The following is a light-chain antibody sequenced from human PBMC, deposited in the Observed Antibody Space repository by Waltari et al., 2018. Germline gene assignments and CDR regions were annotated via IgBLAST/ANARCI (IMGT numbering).Light chain of an antibody. CDR1: SGSVARNY. CDR2: EDN. Sequence: NFMLTPPHSVRESPGETVTIPCTRSSGSVARNYLQWCQQRPGSAPTNVIYEDNQRPSGVPDRFSGSIDSSSNTAALTSSRLKTEDEAHYYCQSYDSTNRVFGGGTKLTVL. J-gene: IGLJ2*01. V-gene: IGLV6-57*03. CDR3: QSYDSTNRV.